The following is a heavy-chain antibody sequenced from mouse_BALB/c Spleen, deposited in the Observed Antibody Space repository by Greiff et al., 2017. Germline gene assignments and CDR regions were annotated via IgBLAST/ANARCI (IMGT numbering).Heavy chain of an antibody. D-gene: IGHD1-1*01. V-gene: IGHV2-2*02. Sequence: QVQLKESGPGLVQPSQSLSITCTVSGFSLTSYGVHWVRQSPGKGLEWLGVIWSGGSTDYNAAFISRLSISKDNSKSQVFFKMNSLQANDTAIYYCARNYYGRNYAMDYWGQGTSVTVSS. CDR3: ARNYYGRNYAMDY. J-gene: IGHJ4*01. CDR2: IWSGGST. CDR1: GFSLTSYG.